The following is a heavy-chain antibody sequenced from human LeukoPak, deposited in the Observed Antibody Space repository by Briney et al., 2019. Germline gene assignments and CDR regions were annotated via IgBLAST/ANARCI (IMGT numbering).Heavy chain of an antibody. D-gene: IGHD6-13*01. V-gene: IGHV5-51*01. Sequence: GESLKISCKGSGYSFTSYWIGWVRQMPGKGLECMGIIYPGDSDTIYSPSFQGQVTISADKSISTAYLQWSSLKASDSAMYYCVRRGLIAAAGTDWFDPWGQGTLVTVSS. CDR3: VRRGLIAAAGTDWFDP. J-gene: IGHJ5*02. CDR2: IYPGDSDT. CDR1: GYSFTSYW.